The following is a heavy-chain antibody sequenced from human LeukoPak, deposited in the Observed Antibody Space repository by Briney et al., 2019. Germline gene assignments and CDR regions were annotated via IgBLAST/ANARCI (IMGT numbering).Heavy chain of an antibody. D-gene: IGHD3-16*01. V-gene: IGHV3-21*01. Sequence: GGSLRLSCAASGFTFSSYSMNWVRQAPGKGPEWVSSISSSSSYIYYADSVKGRFTISRDNAKNSLYLQMNSLRAADTAVYYCARGGSDYYGMDVWGQGTTVTVSS. CDR2: ISSSSSYI. CDR3: ARGGSDYYGMDV. J-gene: IGHJ6*02. CDR1: GFTFSSYS.